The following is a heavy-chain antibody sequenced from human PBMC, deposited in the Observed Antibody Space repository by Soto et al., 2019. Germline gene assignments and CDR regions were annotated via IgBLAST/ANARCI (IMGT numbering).Heavy chain of an antibody. CDR1: GGTFSSYA. D-gene: IGHD3-3*01. J-gene: IGHJ6*02. CDR2: IIPIFGTA. Sequence: SVKVSCKASGGTFSSYAISWVRQAPGQGLEWMGGIIPIFGTANYAQKFQGRVTVTADKSTSTAYMELSSLRSEDTAVYYCARGSRSEYYDFWRDIQTNGMDVWGQGTTVTVSS. V-gene: IGHV1-69*06. CDR3: ARGSRSEYYDFWRDIQTNGMDV.